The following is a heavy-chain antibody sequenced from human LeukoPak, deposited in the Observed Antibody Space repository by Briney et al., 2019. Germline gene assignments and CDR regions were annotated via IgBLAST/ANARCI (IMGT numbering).Heavy chain of an antibody. J-gene: IGHJ4*02. CDR3: ARYDYGRSGFDY. D-gene: IGHD5-12*01. CDR1: GFTVSTNY. V-gene: IGHV3-66*01. CDR2: IYSGGTT. Sequence: GGSLRLTCAASGFTVSTNYMTWVRQAPGKGLEWVSVIYSGGTTYYADSVKGRFSISRDNSKNTLYLQMNSLRAEDTAVYYCARYDYGRSGFDYWGQGTLVTVSS.